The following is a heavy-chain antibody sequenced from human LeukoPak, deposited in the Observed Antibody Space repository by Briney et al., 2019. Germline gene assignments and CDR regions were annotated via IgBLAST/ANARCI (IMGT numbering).Heavy chain of an antibody. CDR2: IYYSGST. Sequence: MSSETLSLTCTVSGGSIRSSSYYWGWLRQPPGKGLEWIGSIYYSGSTYYNPSLKSRVTISVDTSKNQFSLKLSSVTAADTAVYYCARVLQQLVRRWFDPWGQGTLVTVSS. V-gene: IGHV4-39*01. CDR3: ARVLQQLVRRWFDP. CDR1: GGSIRSSSYY. D-gene: IGHD6-13*01. J-gene: IGHJ5*02.